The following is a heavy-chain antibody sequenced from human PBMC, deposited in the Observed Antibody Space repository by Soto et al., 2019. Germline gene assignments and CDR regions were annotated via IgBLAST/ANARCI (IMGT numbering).Heavy chain of an antibody. CDR3: ARGDDDGDYDLDY. CDR2: INAGNGNT. V-gene: IGHV1-3*05. Sequence: QVQLVQSGAEEKKPGASVKVSCQASGYTFTSYAMHWVRQAPGQRLEWMGWINAGNGNTKYSQKVQGRVTITRDTSARTAYMELSSLRSEATAVYYCARGDDDGDYDLDYWGQGNLVTVSS. J-gene: IGHJ4*02. CDR1: GYTFTSYA. D-gene: IGHD4-17*01.